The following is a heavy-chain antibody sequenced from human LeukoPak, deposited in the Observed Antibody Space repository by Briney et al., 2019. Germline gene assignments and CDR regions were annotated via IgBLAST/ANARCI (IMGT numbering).Heavy chain of an antibody. J-gene: IGHJ6*04. CDR1: GGPISSSNW. V-gene: IGHV4-4*02. Sequence: PSGTLSLTCAVSGGPISSSNWWSWVRQPPGKGLEWIGEIYHRGSTNYNRSLKRRVTIAVENSKTQFSLKLSSVTAADTALYFCARGLPDVWGKGTTVTVSS. CDR2: IYHRGST. CDR3: ARGLPDV.